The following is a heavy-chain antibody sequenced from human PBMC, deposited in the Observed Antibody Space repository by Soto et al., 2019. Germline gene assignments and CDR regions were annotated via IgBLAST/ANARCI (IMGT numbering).Heavy chain of an antibody. CDR1: GCSISSGGYY. CDR2: IYYSGST. D-gene: IGHD3-9*01. CDR3: ARTYYDILTQYNWFDP. J-gene: IGHJ5*02. V-gene: IGHV4-31*03. Sequence: SETLSLTCTVSGCSISSGGYYWSWIRQHPGKGLEWIGYIYYSGSTYYNPSLKSRVTISVDTSKNQFSLKLSSVTAADTAVYYCARTYYDILTQYNWFDPWGQGTLVTVS.